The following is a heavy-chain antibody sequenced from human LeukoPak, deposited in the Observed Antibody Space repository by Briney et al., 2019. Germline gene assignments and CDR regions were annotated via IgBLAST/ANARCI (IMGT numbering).Heavy chain of an antibody. Sequence: GGSLRLSCAASGFTFSSYSMNWVRQAPGKGLEWVSSISSSSSYIYYADSVKGRFTISRDNAKSSLYLQMNSLRAEDTAVYYCARARFGEGGYYFDYWGQGTLVTVSS. CDR2: ISSSSSYI. CDR3: ARARFGEGGYYFDY. J-gene: IGHJ4*02. CDR1: GFTFSSYS. D-gene: IGHD3-10*01. V-gene: IGHV3-21*01.